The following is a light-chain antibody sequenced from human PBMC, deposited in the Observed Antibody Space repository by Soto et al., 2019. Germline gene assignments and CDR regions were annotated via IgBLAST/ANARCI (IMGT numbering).Light chain of an antibody. CDR2: GAS. CDR3: QQYASAHLLT. J-gene: IGKJ3*01. CDR1: QRVSSSY. Sequence: EIVLTQSPGTLSLSPGERATLSSRASQRVSSSYLAWDQQKPGQAPRLLIYGASRRATGIPDRFRGSVSGTHVTLTINRLEREDLAVYYCQQYASAHLLTLVPGTKVDIK. V-gene: IGKV3-20*01.